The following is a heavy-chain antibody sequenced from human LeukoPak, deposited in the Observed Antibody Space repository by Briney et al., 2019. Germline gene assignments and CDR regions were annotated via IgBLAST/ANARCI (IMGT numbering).Heavy chain of an antibody. CDR2: ISATGGSS. CDR1: GLTFRTYT. Sequence: GGSLRLSCAASGLTFRTYTMSWVRQSPGKGLEWVSTISATGGSSFYADSVKGRFTISRDNSKNTLYLQMNSLRAEDTAVYYCAKVSSSWPPYFDSWGQGTLVTVSS. V-gene: IGHV3-23*01. J-gene: IGHJ4*02. D-gene: IGHD6-13*01. CDR3: AKVSSSWPPYFDS.